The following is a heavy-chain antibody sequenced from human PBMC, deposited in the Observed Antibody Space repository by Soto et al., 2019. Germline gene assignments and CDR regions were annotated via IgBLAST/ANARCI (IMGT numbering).Heavy chain of an antibody. Sequence: QVQLQESGPGLVKPSGTLSLTCAVSGDSVSSPYYWCWVRQPPGKGLEWIGEVFHTGTTSYNPYHRSRVTISMDKSNNQLALDLTSVTAADTAVYYCARSAGWYAVHAWGPGTLVIVSS. J-gene: IGHJ5*02. V-gene: IGHV4-4*02. CDR2: VFHTGTT. CDR3: ARSAGWYAVHA. D-gene: IGHD6-13*01. CDR1: GDSVSSPYY.